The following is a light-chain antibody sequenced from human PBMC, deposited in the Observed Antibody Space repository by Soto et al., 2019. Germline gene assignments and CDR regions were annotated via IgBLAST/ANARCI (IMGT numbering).Light chain of an antibody. CDR2: AAS. J-gene: IGKJ1*01. CDR3: QKYDSAPRT. Sequence: DVQVTQSPASLSASVGDRVNISCRTSRGIYNYLAWYQQKSGQIPKLLINAASSLQSGVPSRFSGSGSGTDFTLSNSSLQPEDVATYYCQKYDSAPRTFGQGTKVEIK. CDR1: RGIYNY. V-gene: IGKV1-27*01.